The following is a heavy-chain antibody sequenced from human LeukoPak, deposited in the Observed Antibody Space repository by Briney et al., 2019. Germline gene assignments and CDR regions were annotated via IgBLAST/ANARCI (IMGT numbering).Heavy chain of an antibody. J-gene: IGHJ6*03. CDR3: ARHGVKQNRVYYMDV. Sequence: GESLKISCKGSGYSFTSYWIGWVRQMPGKGLEWMGIIYPGDSDTRYSPSFQGQVTISADKSISTAYLQWSSLKASDTAMYYCARHGVKQNRVYYMDVWGKGTTVTVSS. CDR2: IYPGDSDT. CDR1: GYSFTSYW. V-gene: IGHV5-51*01. D-gene: IGHD6-13*01.